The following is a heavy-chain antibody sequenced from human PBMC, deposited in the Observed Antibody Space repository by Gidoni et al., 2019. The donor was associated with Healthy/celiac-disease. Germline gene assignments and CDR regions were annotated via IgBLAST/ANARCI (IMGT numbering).Heavy chain of an antibody. CDR3: AKGDSGRGNYYYYGMDV. D-gene: IGHD3-10*01. J-gene: IGHJ6*02. CDR2: ISGSGGST. Sequence: EVQLLESGGGLVQPGGSLRLSCAASGFTFSSYAMSWVRQAPGKGLEWVSAISGSGGSTYYADSVKGRFTISRDNSKNTLYLQMNSLRAEDTAVYYCAKGDSGRGNYYYYGMDVWGQGTTVTVSS. V-gene: IGHV3-23*01. CDR1: GFTFSSYA.